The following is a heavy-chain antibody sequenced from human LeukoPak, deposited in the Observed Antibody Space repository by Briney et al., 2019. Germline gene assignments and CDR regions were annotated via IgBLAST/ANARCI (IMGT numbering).Heavy chain of an antibody. CDR1: EFDFSSHA. V-gene: IGHV3-23*01. D-gene: IGHD2-2*02. J-gene: IGHJ6*02. CDR3: VWCSSTSCYKYGMDV. CDR2: ISISGSKT. Sequence: PGGSLRLSCAASEFDFSSHAMTWVRQAPGKGLEWVSAISISGSKTYYADSVKGRFTISRDNSKNTLYLQMNSLRAEDTAVYYCVWCSSTSCYKYGMDVWGQGATVTVSS.